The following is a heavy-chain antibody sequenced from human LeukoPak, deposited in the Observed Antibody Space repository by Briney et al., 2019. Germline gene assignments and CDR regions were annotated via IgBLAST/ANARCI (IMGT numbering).Heavy chain of an antibody. D-gene: IGHD3-22*01. V-gene: IGHV4-59*12. CDR3: ARGKTMIVVATRRYFDY. J-gene: IGHJ4*02. CDR2: IYYTGNT. CDR1: GGSINNYY. Sequence: PSETLSLTCTVSGGSINNYYWNWIRQPPGKGLEWIGYIYYTGNTNYNPSLKSRVTISVDTSKNQFSLKLSSVTAADTAVYYCARGKTMIVVATRRYFDYWGQGTLVTVSS.